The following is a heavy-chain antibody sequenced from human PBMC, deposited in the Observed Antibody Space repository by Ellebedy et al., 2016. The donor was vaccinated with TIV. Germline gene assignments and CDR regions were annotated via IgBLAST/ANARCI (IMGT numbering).Heavy chain of an antibody. CDR2: IYGSGAT. J-gene: IGHJ4*02. D-gene: IGHD3-10*01. Sequence: SETLSLTCTVSGGSISSYYWSWIRQPAGKGLEWIGRIYGSGATRYSPSLKSRVTMSIDTSKNEFSLRLSPVTAADTAVYYCARDTEYSYSFDYWGQGIQVTVSS. CDR1: GGSISSYY. CDR3: ARDTEYSYSFDY. V-gene: IGHV4-4*07.